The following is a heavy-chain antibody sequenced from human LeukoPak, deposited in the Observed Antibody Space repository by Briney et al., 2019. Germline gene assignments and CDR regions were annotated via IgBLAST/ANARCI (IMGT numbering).Heavy chain of an antibody. CDR3: ARDGLFDAFDI. V-gene: IGHV4-61*01. CDR2: IYYSGST. CDR1: GYSISSGYY. Sequence: PSETLSLTCAVSGYSISSGYYWGWIRQPPGKGLEWIGYIYYSGSTNYNPSLKSRVTISVDTSKNQFSLKLSSVTAADTAVYYCARDGLFDAFDIWGQGTMVTVSS. J-gene: IGHJ3*02.